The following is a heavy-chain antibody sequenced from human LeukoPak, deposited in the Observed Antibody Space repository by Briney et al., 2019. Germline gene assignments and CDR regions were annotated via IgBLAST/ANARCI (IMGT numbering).Heavy chain of an antibody. D-gene: IGHD3-10*01. J-gene: IGHJ4*02. V-gene: IGHV3-21*01. CDR3: ARDNLRGRTVGY. CDR1: GFTFSSYW. Sequence: GGSLRLSCAASGFTFSSYWMSWVRQAPGKGLEWVSSISSSSSYIYYADSVKGRFTISRDNAKNSLYLQMNSLRAEDTAVYYCARDNLRGRTVGYWGQGTLVTVSS. CDR2: ISSSSSYI.